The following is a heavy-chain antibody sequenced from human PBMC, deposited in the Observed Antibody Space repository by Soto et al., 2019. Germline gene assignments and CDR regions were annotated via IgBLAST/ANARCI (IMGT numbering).Heavy chain of an antibody. CDR3: ARDWGYYDFWSGYSKKNGYYYYYGMDV. Sequence: VASVKVSCKASGGTFSSYAISWVRQAPGQGLEWMGGIIPIFGTANYAQKFQGRVTITADESTSTAYMELSSLRSEDTAVYYCARDWGYYDFWSGYSKKNGYYYYYGMDVWGQGTTVTVSS. CDR1: GGTFSSYA. J-gene: IGHJ6*02. D-gene: IGHD3-3*01. CDR2: IIPIFGTA. V-gene: IGHV1-69*13.